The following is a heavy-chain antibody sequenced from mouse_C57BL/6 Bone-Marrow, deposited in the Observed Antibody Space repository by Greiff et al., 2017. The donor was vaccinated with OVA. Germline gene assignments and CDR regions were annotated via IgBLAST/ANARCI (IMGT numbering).Heavy chain of an antibody. Sequence: QVQLQQPGAELVRPGTSVKLSCKASGYTFTSYWMHWVKQRPGQGLEWIGVIDPSDSYTNYNQKFKGKATLTVDTSSSTAYMQLSSLTSEDSAVYYCARVPTVDLVGYFDVWGTGTTVTVSS. D-gene: IGHD1-1*01. CDR1: GYTFTSYW. CDR3: ARVPTVDLVGYFDV. V-gene: IGHV1-59*01. CDR2: IDPSDSYT. J-gene: IGHJ1*03.